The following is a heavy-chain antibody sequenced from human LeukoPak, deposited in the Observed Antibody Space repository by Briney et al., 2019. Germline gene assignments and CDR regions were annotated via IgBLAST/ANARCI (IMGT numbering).Heavy chain of an antibody. D-gene: IGHD6-13*01. CDR2: ISAYNGNT. CDR3: ARDPGSICYFDH. Sequence: ASVKVSCKASGYTFISYGMSWVRQAPGQGLEWMGWISAYNGNTNYAQKLQGRVTMTTDTSTSTAYMELRSLRSDVTAVYYCARDPGSICYFDHWGQGTLVTVSS. J-gene: IGHJ4*02. CDR1: GYTFISYG. V-gene: IGHV1-18*01.